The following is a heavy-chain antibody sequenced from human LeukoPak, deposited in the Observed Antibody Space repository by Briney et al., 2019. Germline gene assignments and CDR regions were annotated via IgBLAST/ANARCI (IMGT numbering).Heavy chain of an antibody. CDR1: GGSFSGYY. Sequence: PSETLSLTCTVYGGSFSGYYWSWIRQPPGKGLEWIGEINHSGSTNYNPSLKSRVSISLDMSNNQFSLKLSSVTAADTAVYYCARGRGFDYWGQGTLVTVSS. V-gene: IGHV4-34*01. CDR2: INHSGST. J-gene: IGHJ4*02. CDR3: ARGRGFDY.